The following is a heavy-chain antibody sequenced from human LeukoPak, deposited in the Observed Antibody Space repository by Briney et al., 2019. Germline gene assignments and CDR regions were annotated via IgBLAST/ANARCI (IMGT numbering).Heavy chain of an antibody. V-gene: IGHV3-11*01. CDR3: AKKYSTGLDP. D-gene: IGHD1-26*01. CDR2: ISSSGSTI. J-gene: IGHJ5*02. Sequence: GGSLRLSCAASGFTFSDYYMSWIRQAPGKGLEWVSYISSSGSTIYYADSVKGRFTISRDNSKNTLYLQMNSLRAEDTAIYYCAKKYSTGLDPWGQGTLVTVSS. CDR1: GFTFSDYY.